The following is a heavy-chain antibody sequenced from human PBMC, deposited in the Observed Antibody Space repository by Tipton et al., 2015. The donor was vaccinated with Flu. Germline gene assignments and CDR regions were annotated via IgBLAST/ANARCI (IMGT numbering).Heavy chain of an antibody. CDR1: GFTFSSYG. J-gene: IGHJ4*02. Sequence: QVQLVQSGGGVVQPGGSLRLSCAASGFTFSSYGMHWVRQAPGKGLEGVAFIRYDGSNKYYADSVRGRFTISRDNSKNTLYLQMNSLRAEDTAVYYCAKVEVGATRYWSQGTLVTVSS. CDR2: IRYDGSNK. D-gene: IGHD1-26*01. V-gene: IGHV3-30*02. CDR3: AKVEVGATRY.